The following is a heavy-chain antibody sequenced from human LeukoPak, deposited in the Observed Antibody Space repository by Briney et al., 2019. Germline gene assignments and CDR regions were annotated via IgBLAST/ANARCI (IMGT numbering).Heavy chain of an antibody. CDR1: GGTFSSYA. Sequence: AASVKVSCKASGGTFSSYAISWVRQAPGQGLEWMGGIIPIFGTANYAQKFQDRVTITADESTSTAYMELSSLRSEDTAVYYCARSPQEDYSNYWYFDLWGRGTLVTVSS. J-gene: IGHJ2*01. D-gene: IGHD4-11*01. CDR2: IIPIFGTA. CDR3: ARSPQEDYSNYWYFDL. V-gene: IGHV1-69*01.